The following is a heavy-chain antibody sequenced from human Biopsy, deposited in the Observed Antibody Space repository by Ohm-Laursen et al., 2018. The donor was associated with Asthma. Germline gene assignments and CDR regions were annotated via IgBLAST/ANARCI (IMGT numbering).Heavy chain of an antibody. V-gene: IGHV1-46*01. CDR2: INPPTGDT. J-gene: IGHJ6*02. CDR3: ARDRMPTIIPDPYYYHGIDV. D-gene: IGHD2-21*01. CDR1: GYTFTSYS. Sequence: ASVKVSCKASGYTFTSYSIHWVRQAPGQGLEWVGIINPPTGDTSYAQKFPGRVTVTRDTSTSTVYMELSSLRSEDTAVYYCARDRMPTIIPDPYYYHGIDVWGQGTTVTVSS.